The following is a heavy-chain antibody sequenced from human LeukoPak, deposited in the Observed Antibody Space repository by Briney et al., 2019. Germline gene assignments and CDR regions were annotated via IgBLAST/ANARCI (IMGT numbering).Heavy chain of an antibody. CDR3: ARSPASFWSGYYTGVYFDY. V-gene: IGHV4-59*08. CDR1: GGSISSYY. J-gene: IGHJ4*02. CDR2: IYYSGGT. D-gene: IGHD3-3*01. Sequence: SETLSLTCTVSGGSISSYYWSWIRQPPGKGLEWIGYIYYSGGTNYNPSLKSRVTISVDTSKNQFSLKLSSVTAADTAVYYCARSPASFWSGYYTGVYFDYWGQGTLVTVSS.